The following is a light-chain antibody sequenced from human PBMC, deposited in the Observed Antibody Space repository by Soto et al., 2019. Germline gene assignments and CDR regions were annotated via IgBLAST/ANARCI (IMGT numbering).Light chain of an antibody. J-gene: IGKJ5*01. CDR2: AAS. CDR3: QQYKSYPIT. CDR1: QDINNA. Sequence: DIQMTQSPSSLSPSVGDRVTITCRASQDINNALAWFQQKPGKAPKSLSYAASSLQSGFPSRFRGSESATDFILTISSLQPEDFATYYCQQYKSYPITFGQGTRLEVK. V-gene: IGKV1-16*01.